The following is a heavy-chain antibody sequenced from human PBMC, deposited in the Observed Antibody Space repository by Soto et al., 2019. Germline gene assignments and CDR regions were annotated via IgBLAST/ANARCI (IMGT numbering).Heavy chain of an antibody. CDR1: GFTFSSYS. CDR3: ARVVGGLYYYYYMDV. J-gene: IGHJ6*03. Sequence: EVQLVESGGGLVKPGGSLRLSCAASGFTFSSYSMNWVRQAPGKGLEWVSSISSSSSYIYYADSVKGRFTISRDKAKNSLYLQMNSLRAEDTAVYYCARVVGGLYYYYYMDVWGKGTTVTVS. CDR2: ISSSSSYI. V-gene: IGHV3-21*01. D-gene: IGHD2-2*01.